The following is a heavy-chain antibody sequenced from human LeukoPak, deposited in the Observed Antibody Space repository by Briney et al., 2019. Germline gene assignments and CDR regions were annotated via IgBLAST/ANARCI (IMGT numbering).Heavy chain of an antibody. CDR1: GFTFSDSW. CDR2: MNQDGSAK. CDR3: ATYTHWVAGDV. Sequence: GGSLRLSCAASGFTFSDSWMSWVRQAPGKGLEWVANMNQDGSAKGYVDSVKGRFTISRDNARNSLYLQMGSLRPEDTAVYYCATYTHWVAGDVWGQGTTVTVSS. D-gene: IGHD3-16*01. V-gene: IGHV3-7*01. J-gene: IGHJ6*02.